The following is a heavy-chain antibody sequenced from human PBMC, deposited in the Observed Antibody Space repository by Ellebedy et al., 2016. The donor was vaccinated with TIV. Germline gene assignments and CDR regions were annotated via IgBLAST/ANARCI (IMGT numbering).Heavy chain of an antibody. D-gene: IGHD3-10*01. CDR2: ISGSGRTI. CDR3: AREESGAEYYFDY. J-gene: IGHJ4*02. Sequence: GGSLRLSXKASGFTFSDYYMSWIRQAPGKGLEWVSYISGSGRTIFYADSVKGRFTVSRDNAKNLLYLQMNSLRAEDTAVYYCAREESGAEYYFDYWGQGTLVTVSS. CDR1: GFTFSDYY. V-gene: IGHV3-11*04.